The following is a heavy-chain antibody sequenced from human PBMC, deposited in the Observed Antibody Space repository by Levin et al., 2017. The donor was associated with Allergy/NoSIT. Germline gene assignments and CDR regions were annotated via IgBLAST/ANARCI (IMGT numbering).Heavy chain of an antibody. D-gene: IGHD3-9*01. CDR1: GFSLSPVKMG. CDR2: IFSNDAK. Sequence: SGPTLVKPTETLTLACTVSGFSLSPVKMGVSWIRQPPGKALEWLAHIFSNDAKSYSLSLRHRLSVSKDTSKTQVVLTMTDMDPVDTATYFCARLFSSDYSFASFDYWGQGILVTVSS. CDR3: ARLFSSDYSFASFDY. V-gene: IGHV2-26*01. J-gene: IGHJ4*02.